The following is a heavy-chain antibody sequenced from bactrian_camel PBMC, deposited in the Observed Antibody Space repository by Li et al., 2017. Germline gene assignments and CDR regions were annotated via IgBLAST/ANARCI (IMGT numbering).Heavy chain of an antibody. D-gene: IGHD6*01. J-gene: IGHJ4*01. CDR1: RYTYKRNC. V-gene: IGHV3S40*01. CDR2: LWIGGART. Sequence: DVQLVESGGGSVQAGGSLTLSCAAGRYTYKRNCMGWFRQRPGKDREGVAVLWIGGARTTYADSVKGRFIITRDKARDLVYLQMNGLQPEDTGVYYCAADQLYGTCRDVLEFPARGQGTQVTVS. CDR3: AADQLYGTCRDVLEFPA.